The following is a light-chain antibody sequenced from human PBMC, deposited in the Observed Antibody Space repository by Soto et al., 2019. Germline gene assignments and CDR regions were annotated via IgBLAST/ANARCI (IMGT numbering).Light chain of an antibody. Sequence: DIQMTQSPSAMSASVVDRVTITCRASQGINNYLAWFQQRPGKVPKRLIYGASSLQSGVPSRFSGSGSGTEFTLTISSLQPEDFATYYCLQHNSYPITFGQGTRLEIK. V-gene: IGKV1-17*03. CDR1: QGINNY. J-gene: IGKJ5*01. CDR2: GAS. CDR3: LQHNSYPIT.